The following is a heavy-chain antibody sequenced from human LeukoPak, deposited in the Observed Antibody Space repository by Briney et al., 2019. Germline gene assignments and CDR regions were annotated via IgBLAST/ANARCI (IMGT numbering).Heavy chain of an antibody. Sequence: ASVKVSCKASGYTFTGYYMHWVRQAPGQGLEWMGIINPSGGSTSYAQKFQGRVTMTRDMSTSTVYMELSSLRSDDTAVYYCAGELWFGELLPHNWGQGTLVTVSS. V-gene: IGHV1-46*01. J-gene: IGHJ4*02. D-gene: IGHD3-10*01. CDR1: GYTFTGYY. CDR2: INPSGGST. CDR3: AGELWFGELLPHN.